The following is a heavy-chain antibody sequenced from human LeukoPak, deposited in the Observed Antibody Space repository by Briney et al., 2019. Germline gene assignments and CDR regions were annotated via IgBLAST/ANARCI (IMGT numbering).Heavy chain of an antibody. CDR1: GGSISSGSYY. D-gene: IGHD3-10*01. Sequence: SQTLSLTCTVSGGSISSGSYYWSWIRQPAGKGLEWIGRIYTSGSTNYNPSLKSRVTISVDTSKNQFSLKLSSVTAADTAVYYCARGPALWLWFSWGQGTLVTVSS. CDR2: IYTSGST. CDR3: ARGPALWLWFS. V-gene: IGHV4-61*02. J-gene: IGHJ4*02.